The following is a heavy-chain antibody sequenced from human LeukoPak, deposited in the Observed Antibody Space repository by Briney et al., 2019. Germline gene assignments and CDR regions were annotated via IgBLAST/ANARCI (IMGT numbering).Heavy chain of an antibody. CDR2: INHSGST. Sequence: SETLSLTCAVYGGSFSGYYWTWIRQPPGKGLEWIGEINHSGSTNYNPSLKSRVTISVDTSKKQFSLKVSSVTAADTAVYYCARVDKGDGYNYGMDVWGQGTTVTVSS. CDR1: GGSFSGYY. D-gene: IGHD5-24*01. CDR3: ARVDKGDGYNYGMDV. J-gene: IGHJ6*02. V-gene: IGHV4-34*01.